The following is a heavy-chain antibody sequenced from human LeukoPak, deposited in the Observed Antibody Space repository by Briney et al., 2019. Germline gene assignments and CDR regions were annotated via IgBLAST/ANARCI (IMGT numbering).Heavy chain of an antibody. V-gene: IGHV3-23*01. D-gene: IGHD3-3*01. CDR3: ATDVNSFGDFFGY. Sequence: PGGSLRLSCAASGFTFSSYAMSWVRQAPGKGLEWVSAISGSGGSTYYADSVKGRFTISRDNSKNTLYLQLNSLRAEDTAIYYCATDVNSFGDFFGYWGQGTLVTVSS. CDR2: ISGSGGST. J-gene: IGHJ4*02. CDR1: GFTFSSYA.